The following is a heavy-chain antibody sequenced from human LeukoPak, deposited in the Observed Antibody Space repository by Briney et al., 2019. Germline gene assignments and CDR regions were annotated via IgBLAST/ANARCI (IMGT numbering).Heavy chain of an antibody. J-gene: IGHJ4*02. D-gene: IGHD2/OR15-2a*01. V-gene: IGHV3-15*01. CDR3: TTVSHFYL. CDR1: GINFNNGW. CDR2: IKSDGTT. Sequence: GALKPSWSNFGINFNNGWFSWVRQAPGKGLEWVGRIKSDGTTDYAAPVKGRFTTSRDVSKATLYLQMNSLKTEDTAIYYCTTVSHFYLGGQGTLVTVSS.